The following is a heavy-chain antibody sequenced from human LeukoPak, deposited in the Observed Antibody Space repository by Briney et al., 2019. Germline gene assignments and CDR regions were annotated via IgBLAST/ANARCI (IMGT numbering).Heavy chain of an antibody. CDR2: ISYDGSNK. Sequence: GGSLRLSCAASGFTFSSYAMHWVRQAPGKGLEWVAVISYDGSNKYYADSVKGRFTISRDNSKNTLYLQMNSLRAEDTAVYYCARADSDFWSGYPYYYYGMDVWGQGTTVTVSS. CDR3: ARADSDFWSGYPYYYYGMDV. CDR1: GFTFSSYA. D-gene: IGHD3-3*01. J-gene: IGHJ6*02. V-gene: IGHV3-30*04.